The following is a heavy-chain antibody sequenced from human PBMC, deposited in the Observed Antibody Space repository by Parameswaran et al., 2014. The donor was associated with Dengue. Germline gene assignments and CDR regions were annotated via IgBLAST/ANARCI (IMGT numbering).Heavy chain of an antibody. J-gene: IGHJ3*01. D-gene: IGHD2-8*01. CDR3: ARVDTKDAFDV. CDR2: INAGNGNT. CDR1: GYTFTNYA. V-gene: IGHV1-3*01. Sequence: ASVKVSCKASGYTFTNYAMHWVRQAPGQRLEWMGWINAGNGNTKYSQTFQGRVTITRDTSASTASMELSSLRSEDTAVYYCARVDTKDAFDVWGQGTMVTVSS.